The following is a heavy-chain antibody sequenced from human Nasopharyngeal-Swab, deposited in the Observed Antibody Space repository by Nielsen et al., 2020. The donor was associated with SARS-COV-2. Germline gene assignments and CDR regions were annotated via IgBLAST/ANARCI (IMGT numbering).Heavy chain of an antibody. CDR3: AKIGTGSSGYRYFDY. D-gene: IGHD3-22*01. CDR1: GFPFDDYA. V-gene: IGHV3-9*01. CDR2: ISWNSGSI. J-gene: IGHJ4*02. Sequence: SCAASGFPFDDYAMHWVRQAPGKGLEWVSGISWNSGSIGYADSVKGRFTISRDNAKNSLYLQMNSLRAEDTALYYCAKIGTGSSGYRYFDYWGQGTLVTVSS.